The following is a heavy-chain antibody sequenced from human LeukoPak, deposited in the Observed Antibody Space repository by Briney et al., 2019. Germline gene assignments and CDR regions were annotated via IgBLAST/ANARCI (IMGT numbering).Heavy chain of an antibody. CDR2: IYHSGST. CDR1: GVPISSSNW. V-gene: IGHV4-4*02. Sequence: PSETLSLTCGVSGVPISSSNWRGWVRQPPGKGLEWIGEIYHSGSTNYNPSLKSRVTISVDKSKNQFSLKLSSVTPADTAVYYCARPIGNLTGYHAFDIWGQGTMVTVSS. J-gene: IGHJ3*02. CDR3: ARPIGNLTGYHAFDI. D-gene: IGHD3-9*01.